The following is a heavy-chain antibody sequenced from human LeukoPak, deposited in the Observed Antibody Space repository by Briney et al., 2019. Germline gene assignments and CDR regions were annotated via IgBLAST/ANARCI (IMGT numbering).Heavy chain of an antibody. J-gene: IGHJ5*02. CDR2: INPNSGGT. V-gene: IGHV1-2*02. Sequence: ASVKVSCKASGYTVTDYYMHWVRQAPGQGLEWMGWINPNSGGTNYAQKFQGRVTMTRDTSISTAYMELSRLRSDDTAVYYCARDNDSSWNLYWFDPWGQGTLVTVSS. CDR3: ARDNDSSWNLYWFDP. CDR1: GYTVTDYY. D-gene: IGHD6-13*01.